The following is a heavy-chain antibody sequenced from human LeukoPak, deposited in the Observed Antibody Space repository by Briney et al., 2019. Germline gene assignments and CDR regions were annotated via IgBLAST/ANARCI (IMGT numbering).Heavy chain of an antibody. D-gene: IGHD6-19*01. CDR2: INPSGGTT. J-gene: IGHJ4*02. Sequence: ASVKVSCKASGYTFTSYYMHWVRQAPGQGLEWMGIINPSGGTTNYAQKFQGRVTMTRDTSTSTVYMELSSLRSGDTAVYYCARFAVHRRIAVTGQFGLDYWGRGTLVTVSS. CDR3: ARFAVHRRIAVTGQFGLDY. CDR1: GYTFTSYY. V-gene: IGHV1-46*01.